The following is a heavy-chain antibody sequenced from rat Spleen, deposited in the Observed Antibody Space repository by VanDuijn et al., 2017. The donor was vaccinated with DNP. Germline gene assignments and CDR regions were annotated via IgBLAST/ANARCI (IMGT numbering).Heavy chain of an antibody. CDR1: GFSLTSYN. D-gene: IGHD1-2*01. V-gene: IGHV2-27*01. CDR3: ARHYTY. CDR2: IQSGGNT. J-gene: IGHJ2*01. Sequence: QVQLKESGPGLVQPSQTLSLTCTVAGFSLTSYNVHWVRQPPGKGLEWMGRIQSGGNTDYNSALKSRLSISRDTSKSQVFLKMNSVQTEDPAFYFCARHYTYWGQGVMVTVSS.